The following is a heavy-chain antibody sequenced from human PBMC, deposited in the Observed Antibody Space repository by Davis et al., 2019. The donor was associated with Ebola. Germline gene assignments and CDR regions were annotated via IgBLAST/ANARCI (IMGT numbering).Heavy chain of an antibody. D-gene: IGHD6-6*01. J-gene: IGHJ4*02. CDR2: IIPIFGTA. CDR1: GGTFSSYA. V-gene: IGHV1-69*06. Sequence: SVKVSCKASGGTFSSYAISWVRQAPGQGLEWMGRIIPIFGTANYAQKFQGRVTITADKSTSTAYMELSSLRSEDTAVYYCARSRIAAFRPFDYWGQGTLVTVSS. CDR3: ARSRIAAFRPFDY.